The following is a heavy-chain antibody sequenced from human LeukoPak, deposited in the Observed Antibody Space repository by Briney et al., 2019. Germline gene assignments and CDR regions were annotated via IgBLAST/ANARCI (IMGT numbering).Heavy chain of an antibody. CDR3: ARGAASGTTSEGLDY. J-gene: IGHJ4*02. CDR2: INPNSGGT. D-gene: IGHD1-1*01. V-gene: IGHV1-2*02. Sequence: GASVKVSCKASGYTFTGYYMHWVRQAPGQGLEWMGWINPNSGGTNYAQKFQGRVTMTRDTSISTAYTELSRLRSDDTAVYYCARGAASGTTSEGLDYWGQGALVTVSS. CDR1: GYTFTGYY.